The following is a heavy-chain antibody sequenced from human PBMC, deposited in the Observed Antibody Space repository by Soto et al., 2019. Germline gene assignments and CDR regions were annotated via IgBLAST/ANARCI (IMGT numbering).Heavy chain of an antibody. CDR1: GGTFSSYA. CDR3: ATDYDILTGMSGYYYGMDV. V-gene: IGHV1-69*13. CDR2: IIPIFGTA. D-gene: IGHD3-9*01. J-gene: IGHJ6*02. Sequence: RASVKVSCKASGGTFSSYAISWVRQAPGQGLEWMGGIIPIFGTANYAQKFQGRVTITADESTSTAYMELSSLRSEDTAVYYCATDYDILTGMSGYYYGMDVWGQGTTVTVSS.